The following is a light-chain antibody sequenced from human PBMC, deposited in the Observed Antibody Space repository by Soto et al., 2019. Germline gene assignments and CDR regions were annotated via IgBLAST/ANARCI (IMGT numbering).Light chain of an antibody. Sequence: DIQMTQSPSSLSASVGDRVTITCRASQSISSYLNWYQQKPGKAPKLLIYAASSLQRGVPSRFSGSGSGTEFTITISSLQREDFATYYCQQSYSTPRCTFGQGTKVEIK. V-gene: IGKV1-39*01. CDR2: AAS. CDR1: QSISSY. J-gene: IGKJ1*01. CDR3: QQSYSTPRCT.